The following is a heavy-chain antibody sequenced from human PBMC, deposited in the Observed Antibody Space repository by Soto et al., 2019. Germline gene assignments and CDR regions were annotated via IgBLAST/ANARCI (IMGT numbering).Heavy chain of an antibody. Sequence: SETLSLTCAVYGGPFSGYYWSWIRQPPGKGLEWIGEINHSGSTNYNPSLKSRVTISVDTSKNQFSLKLSSVTAADTAVYYCARYAVSGWYGGYYYYGMDVWGQGATVTVSS. CDR3: ARYAVSGWYGGYYYYGMDV. CDR1: GGPFSGYY. V-gene: IGHV4-34*01. J-gene: IGHJ6*02. D-gene: IGHD6-19*01. CDR2: INHSGST.